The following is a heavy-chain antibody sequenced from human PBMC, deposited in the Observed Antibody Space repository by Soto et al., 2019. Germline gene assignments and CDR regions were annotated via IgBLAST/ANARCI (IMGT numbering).Heavy chain of an antibody. V-gene: IGHV3-30*18. D-gene: IGHD3-10*01. J-gene: IGHJ4*02. Sequence: QVQLVESGGGVVQPGRSLRLSCAASGFRFSTYGMYWVRQAPGKGLEWVARISYDGSDQFYGDSVKGRFTISRDNSKNTLYLQMNSVRSEDTAVYYCAKDTGADYWGQGTVVTVSA. CDR1: GFRFSTYG. CDR3: AKDTGADY. CDR2: ISYDGSDQ.